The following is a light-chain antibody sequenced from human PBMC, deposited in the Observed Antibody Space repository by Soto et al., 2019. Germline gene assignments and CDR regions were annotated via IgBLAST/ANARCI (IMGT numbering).Light chain of an antibody. Sequence: ESVLTQSPGTLSLSPGERATLSCRTSQSVIRNYLAWYQQTPGRSPRLLIYGASNRATGIPDRFSGTGSGTEFTLTISSLQSEDFALYYCQQYNDWPLTFGQGTKVEI. CDR1: QSVIRNY. J-gene: IGKJ1*01. CDR3: QQYNDWPLT. V-gene: IGKV3D-15*01. CDR2: GAS.